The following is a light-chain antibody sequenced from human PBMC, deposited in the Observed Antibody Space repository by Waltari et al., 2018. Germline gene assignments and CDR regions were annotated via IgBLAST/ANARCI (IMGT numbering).Light chain of an antibody. J-gene: IGLJ2*01. CDR2: EVS. CDR1: SSDVGGYHY. Sequence: QSALTQPPSASGSPGQSVPIPCPGTSSDVGGYHYVSWYQQHPGKAPKLMIYEVSKRPSGVPDRFSGSKSGNTASLTVSGLQAEDEADYYCSSYAGSNNLVFGGGTKLTVL. V-gene: IGLV2-8*01. CDR3: SSYAGSNNLV.